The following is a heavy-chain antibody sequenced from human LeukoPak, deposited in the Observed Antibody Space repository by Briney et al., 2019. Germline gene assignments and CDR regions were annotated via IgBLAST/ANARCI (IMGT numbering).Heavy chain of an antibody. CDR1: GYTFTGYY. V-gene: IGHV1-2*02. D-gene: IGHD2-15*01. J-gene: IGHJ6*02. CDR3: ARGGHCSGSSCYPTPHYYYYYGMDV. CDR2: INPNSGGT. Sequence: ASVKVSCKASGYTFTGYYMHWVRQAPGQGLEWMGWINPNSGGTNYAQKFQGRVTMTRDTSISTTYMELSRLRSDGTAVYYCARGGHCSGSSCYPTPHYYYYYGMDVWGQGTTVTVSS.